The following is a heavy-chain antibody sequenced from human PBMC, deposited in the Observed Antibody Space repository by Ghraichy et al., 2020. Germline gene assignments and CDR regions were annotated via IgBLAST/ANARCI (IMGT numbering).Heavy chain of an antibody. J-gene: IGHJ6*02. CDR1: GFTFSSYS. Sequence: GGSLRLSCAASGFTFSSYSMNWVRQAPGKGLEWVSYISSSSSTIYYADSVKGRFTISRDNAKNSLYLQMNSLRDEDTAVYYCARDQGGTFFGPNYYYYGMDVWGQGTTVTVSS. D-gene: IGHD1-7*01. V-gene: IGHV3-48*02. CDR2: ISSSSSTI. CDR3: ARDQGGTFFGPNYYYYGMDV.